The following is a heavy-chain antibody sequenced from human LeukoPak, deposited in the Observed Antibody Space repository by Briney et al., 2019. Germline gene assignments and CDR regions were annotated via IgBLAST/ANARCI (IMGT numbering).Heavy chain of an antibody. CDR2: IYYSGST. CDR1: GGSFSGCY. D-gene: IGHD6-13*01. J-gene: IGHJ2*01. V-gene: IGHV4-59*01. CDR3: ARTYGSSGLGYFDL. Sequence: PSETLSLTCAVYGGSFSGCYWSWIRQPPGKGLEWIGYIYYSGSTNYSPSLKSRLTISVDTSKNQFSLKLSSVTAADTAVYYCARTYGSSGLGYFDLWGRGTLVTVSS.